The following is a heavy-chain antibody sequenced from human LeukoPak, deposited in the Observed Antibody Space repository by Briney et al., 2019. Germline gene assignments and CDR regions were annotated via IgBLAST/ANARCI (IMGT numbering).Heavy chain of an antibody. CDR3: AREGPYCSSTSCHPADY. CDR1: GYTFTSYG. Sequence: ASVKVSCKASGYTFTSYGISWVRQAPGQGLEWVGWISAYNGNTNYAQKLQGRVTMTTDTSTGTAYMELRSLRSDDTAVYYCAREGPYCSSTSCHPADYWGQGTLVTVSS. CDR2: ISAYNGNT. D-gene: IGHD2-2*01. J-gene: IGHJ4*02. V-gene: IGHV1-18*01.